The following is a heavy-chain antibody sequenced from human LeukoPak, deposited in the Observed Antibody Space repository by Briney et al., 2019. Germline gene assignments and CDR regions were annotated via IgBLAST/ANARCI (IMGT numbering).Heavy chain of an antibody. CDR3: ARGVLWFGELSVTDYYYGMDV. Sequence: GGSLRLSCAASGFTFSSYAMHWVRQAPGKGLEWVAVISYDGSNKYYADSVKGRFTISRDNSKNTLYLQMNSPRAEDTAVYYCARGVLWFGELSVTDYYYGMDVWGQGTTVTVSS. V-gene: IGHV3-30-3*01. CDR1: GFTFSSYA. D-gene: IGHD3-10*01. CDR2: ISYDGSNK. J-gene: IGHJ6*02.